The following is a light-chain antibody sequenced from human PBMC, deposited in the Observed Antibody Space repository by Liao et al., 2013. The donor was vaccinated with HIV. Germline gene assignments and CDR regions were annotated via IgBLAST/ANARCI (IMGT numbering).Light chain of an antibody. CDR1: KLGDKF. CDR2: EDS. V-gene: IGLV3-1*01. Sequence: SYELTQPPSLSVSPGQTATISCSGHKLGDKFVSWYQHNPGQSPXLITYEDSKRPSGIPERFSGSNSGNTATLTISGTQAMDEADYYCQAWDTSTLVFGGGTKLTVL. J-gene: IGLJ2*01. CDR3: QAWDTSTLV.